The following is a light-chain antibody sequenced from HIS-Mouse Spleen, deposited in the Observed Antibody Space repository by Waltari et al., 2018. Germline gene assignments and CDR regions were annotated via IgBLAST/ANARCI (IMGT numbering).Light chain of an antibody. J-gene: IGKJ3*01. CDR1: QSISSD. CDR2: AAS. CDR3: QQSYSTPFT. Sequence: DIQMTQSPSSLSASVGDRVTITCRASQSISSDFNWHQQKPGKAPKLLIYAASSLESGVPSRFSGSGSGTDFTLTISSLQPEDFATYYCQQSYSTPFTFGPGTKVDIK. V-gene: IGKV1-39*01.